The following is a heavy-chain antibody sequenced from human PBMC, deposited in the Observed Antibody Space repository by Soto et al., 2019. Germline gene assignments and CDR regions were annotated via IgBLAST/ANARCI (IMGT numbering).Heavy chain of an antibody. V-gene: IGHV3-48*01. J-gene: IGHJ4*02. D-gene: IGHD3-22*01. Sequence: PGGSLRLSCAASGFTFSTYSMNWVRQAPGKGLEWVSYISSSSSTIFYTDSVKGRFTVSRDNAKNSLYLQMNSLRAEDTAVYYCAIPTYYYDSSGPTAYWGQGILVTVFS. CDR2: ISSSSSTI. CDR1: GFTFSTYS. CDR3: AIPTYYYDSSGPTAY.